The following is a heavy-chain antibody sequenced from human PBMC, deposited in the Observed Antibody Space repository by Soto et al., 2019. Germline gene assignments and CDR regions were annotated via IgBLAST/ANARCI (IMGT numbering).Heavy chain of an antibody. V-gene: IGHV1-3*04. CDR1: GYTFTTYA. D-gene: IGHD3-3*01. CDR2: INTGNGNT. CDR3: ARGERLYYFCFRKDR. J-gene: IGHJ6*02. Sequence: ASVKVSCKASGYTFTTYAMIWVRQAPGQRPEWMGWINTGNGNTKYSPKFQGRVTITRDTSASTAYMELSSLKSEDTAVYYCARGERLYYFCFRKDRWGQGSTVPVSS.